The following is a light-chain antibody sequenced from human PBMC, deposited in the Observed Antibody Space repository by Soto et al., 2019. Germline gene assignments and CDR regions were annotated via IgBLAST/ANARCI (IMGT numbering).Light chain of an antibody. Sequence: QSVLTQPTSVSGSPGQSITISCTGVSSDIGGYNHVSWYQQHPGNVPRLIIYDVDNRPLGISNRFSGSQSGNTASLSTSGLQAEDEADYYCCAYTARTTLSWVFGGGTKVTV. CDR2: DVD. V-gene: IGLV2-14*03. J-gene: IGLJ3*02. CDR1: SSDIGGYNH. CDR3: CAYTARTTLSWV.